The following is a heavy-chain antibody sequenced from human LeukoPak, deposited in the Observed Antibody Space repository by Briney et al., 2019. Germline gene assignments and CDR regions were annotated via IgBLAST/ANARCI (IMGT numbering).Heavy chain of an antibody. V-gene: IGHV1-69*13. CDR3: ARVLNVDTASFDY. J-gene: IGHJ4*02. D-gene: IGHD5-18*01. Sequence: ASVKVSCKASGGTFSSYAISWVRQAPGQGLEWMGGIIPIFGTANYAQKFQGRVTITADESTSTAYMELSSLRSEDAAVYYCARVLNVDTASFDYWGQGTLVTVSS. CDR1: GGTFSSYA. CDR2: IIPIFGTA.